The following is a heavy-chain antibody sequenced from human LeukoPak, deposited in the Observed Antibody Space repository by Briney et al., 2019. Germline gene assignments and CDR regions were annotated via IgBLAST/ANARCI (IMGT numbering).Heavy chain of an antibody. J-gene: IGHJ4*02. CDR1: GGTFSSYA. V-gene: IGHV1-69*06. D-gene: IGHD5-18*01. CDR3: ARVNGYSYGHFDY. CDR2: IIPIFGTA. Sequence: GASVKVSCKASGGTFSSYAISWVRQAPGQGLEWMGGIIPIFGTANYAQKFQGRVTITADKSTSTAYMALSSLRSEDTAVYYCARVNGYSYGHFDYWGQGTLVTVSS.